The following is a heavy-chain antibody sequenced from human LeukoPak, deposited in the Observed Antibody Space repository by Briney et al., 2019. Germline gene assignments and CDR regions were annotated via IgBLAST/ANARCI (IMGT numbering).Heavy chain of an antibody. V-gene: IGHV4-39*01. Sequence: PSETLSLTCTVSVGSFRSSSYYWSWIRQPPGKGLEWIGSIYYSGSTYYNPSLKSRVTISVDTSKNQFSLKLSSVTAADTAVYYCARLERYTGSHYYSDYWGQGTLVTVSS. J-gene: IGHJ4*02. CDR1: VGSFRSSSYY. D-gene: IGHD1-26*01. CDR3: ARLERYTGSHYYSDY. CDR2: IYYSGST.